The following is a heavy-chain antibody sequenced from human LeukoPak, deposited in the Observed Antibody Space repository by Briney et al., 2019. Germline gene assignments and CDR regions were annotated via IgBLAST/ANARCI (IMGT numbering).Heavy chain of an antibody. V-gene: IGHV5-51*01. J-gene: IGHJ5*02. D-gene: IGHD3-16*01. Sequence: GASLKISCDTSGFTFFTSWIGWVRQVPGTGLEWVGAIYPEDSDTRYSPSFQGQVRISADMSAETAYLQWAMLMGSDTATYYGARQRGAWGIINWCDPWGQGTLVTVSS. CDR3: ARQRGAWGIINWCDP. CDR1: GFTFFTSW. CDR2: IYPEDSDT.